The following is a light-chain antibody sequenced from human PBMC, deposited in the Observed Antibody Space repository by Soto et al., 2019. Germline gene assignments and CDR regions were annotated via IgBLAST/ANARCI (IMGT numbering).Light chain of an antibody. CDR2: GAS. V-gene: IGKV3-20*01. J-gene: IGKJ1*01. CDR3: QQYGGSPQT. Sequence: EIELTQSPGTLSLSPGERATLPCRASQSVGNNYLAWYQQKPGQAPRLLIYGASSRATGIPDRFSGSGSGTDFTLTISRLEPEDFAVYYCQQYGGSPQTFGQGTKVEIK. CDR1: QSVGNNY.